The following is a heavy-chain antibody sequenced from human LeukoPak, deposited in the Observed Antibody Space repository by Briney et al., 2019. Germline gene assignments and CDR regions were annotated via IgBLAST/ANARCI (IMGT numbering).Heavy chain of an antibody. D-gene: IGHD6-19*01. V-gene: IGHV3-23*01. Sequence: GGSLRLSCAASGFTFTNYAMSWVRQAPGKGLEWVSAISGSGGSTYYADSVKGRFTISRDNSKNTLYLQINSLRAEDTAVYYCARIGIAVAGDAFDIWGQGTMVTVSS. CDR2: ISGSGGST. J-gene: IGHJ3*02. CDR1: GFTFTNYA. CDR3: ARIGIAVAGDAFDI.